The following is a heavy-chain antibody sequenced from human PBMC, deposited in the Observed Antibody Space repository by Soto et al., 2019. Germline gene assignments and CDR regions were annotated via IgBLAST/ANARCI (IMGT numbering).Heavy chain of an antibody. D-gene: IGHD2-21*01. CDR2: INHSGST. CDR1: GGSFSGYY. V-gene: IGHV4-34*01. J-gene: IGHJ4*02. CDR3: ARGLSYCGGECFFF. Sequence: PSETLSLTCAVYGGSFSGYYWSWIRQPPGKGLEWIGEINHSGSTNYNPSLKSRGTISVDTSKNQFSLKLSSVTAADTAVYYCARGLSYCGGECFFFWGQGTLVTVSS.